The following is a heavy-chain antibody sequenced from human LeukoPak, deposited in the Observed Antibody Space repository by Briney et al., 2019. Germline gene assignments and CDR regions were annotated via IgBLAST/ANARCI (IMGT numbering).Heavy chain of an antibody. CDR1: GFTFSSYA. D-gene: IGHD2/OR15-2a*01. CDR2: ISYDGSNK. J-gene: IGHJ6*02. CDR3: ARDRRPNMDYYYYGMDV. Sequence: PGGSLRLSCAASGFTFSSYAMHWVRQAPGKGLEWVAVISYDGSNKYYADSVKGRFTISRDNSKNTLYLQMNSLRAEDTAVYYCARDRRPNMDYYYYGMDVWGQGTTVTVSS. V-gene: IGHV3-30-3*01.